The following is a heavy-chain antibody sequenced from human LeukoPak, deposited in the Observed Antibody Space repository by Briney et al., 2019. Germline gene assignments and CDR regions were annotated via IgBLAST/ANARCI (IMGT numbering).Heavy chain of an antibody. CDR2: INPNTGGT. D-gene: IGHD2-2*01. Sequence: ASVKVSCKASGYTLTDYYINWVRQAPGQGLEWMGWINPNTGGTKHAQKFQGRVTMTWDTSISTAYMELSRLRSDDTAVYYCARDLTYPAGPMDVWGEGSTVTV. CDR3: ARDLTYPAGPMDV. J-gene: IGHJ6*03. CDR1: GYTLTDYY. V-gene: IGHV1-2*02.